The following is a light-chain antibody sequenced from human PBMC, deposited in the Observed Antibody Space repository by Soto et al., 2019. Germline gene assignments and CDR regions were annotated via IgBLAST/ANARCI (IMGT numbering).Light chain of an antibody. CDR1: QSVTSNY. CDR2: GAS. CDR3: QQYGDSPQT. J-gene: IGKJ1*01. V-gene: IGKV3-20*01. Sequence: EIVLTQSPATLSLSPGERATLSCRASQSVTSNYLAWYQQKPGQAPRLLIYGASRRATAIPDRFSGSGSGTDFTLTISRREPEDLAVYHCQQYGDSPQTFGQGTKVEIK.